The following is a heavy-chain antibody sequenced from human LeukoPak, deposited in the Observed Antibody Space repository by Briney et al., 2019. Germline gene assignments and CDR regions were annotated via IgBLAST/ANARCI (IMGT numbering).Heavy chain of an antibody. CDR1: GFTFSSYW. CDR3: ARDAYSGYDWDWFDP. J-gene: IGHJ5*02. V-gene: IGHV3-7*03. Sequence: PGGSLRLSCAASGFTFSSYWMSWVRQAPGKGLEWVANIKQDGSEKYYVDSAKGRFTISRDNAKNSLYLQMNSLRAEDTAVYYCARDAYSGYDWDWFDPWGQGTLVTVSS. CDR2: IKQDGSEK. D-gene: IGHD5-12*01.